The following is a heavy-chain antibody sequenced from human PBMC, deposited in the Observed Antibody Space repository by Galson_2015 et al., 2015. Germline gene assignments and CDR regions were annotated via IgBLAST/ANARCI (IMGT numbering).Heavy chain of an antibody. D-gene: IGHD3-16*01. Sequence: SVKVSCKAFGYTFASYDINWVRQATGQGLEWMGWMNTDGGRTAYAQKFQGGVTMTRNISTNTYYLELSSLRSEDTAVYYCASWRGGWDVWGQGTTVTVSS. CDR2: MNTDGGRT. CDR3: ASWRGGWDV. J-gene: IGHJ6*02. CDR1: GYTFASYD. V-gene: IGHV1-8*01.